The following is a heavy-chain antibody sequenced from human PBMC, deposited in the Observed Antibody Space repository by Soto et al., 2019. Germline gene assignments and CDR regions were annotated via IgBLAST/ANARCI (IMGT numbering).Heavy chain of an antibody. CDR2: IHGGGNSA. CDR3: ARVLSRVAPAIGYYGVFDY. Sequence: GGSLRLSCAASGFTFSGYAMSWVRQAPGKGLEWVSVIHGGGNSAYYADSVKGRFTISRDNSMNTLYLQMSSLRGEDTAVYYCARVLSRVAPAIGYYGVFDYWGQGTLVTVSS. CDR1: GFTFSGYA. J-gene: IGHJ4*02. D-gene: IGHD3-3*01. V-gene: IGHV3-23*01.